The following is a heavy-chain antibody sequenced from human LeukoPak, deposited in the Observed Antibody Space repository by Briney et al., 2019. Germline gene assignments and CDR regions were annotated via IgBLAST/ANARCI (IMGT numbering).Heavy chain of an antibody. CDR1: GYTFTSYD. CDR2: MNPNSGNT. J-gene: IGHJ4*02. Sequence: ASVKVSCKASGYTFTSYDINWVRQATGQGLEWMGWMNPNSGNTGYAQKFQGRVTITRNTSANIAYMELSSLRSEDTAVYYCVRDLGQNFDYWGQGTLVIVSS. CDR3: VRDLGQNFDY. V-gene: IGHV1-8*01.